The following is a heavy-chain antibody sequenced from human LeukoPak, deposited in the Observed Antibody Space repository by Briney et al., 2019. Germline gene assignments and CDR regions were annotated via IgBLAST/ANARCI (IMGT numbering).Heavy chain of an antibody. CDR3: AKDNTVLDY. CDR1: GFSFSTFG. D-gene: IGHD4-17*01. Sequence: GGSLRLSCAASGFSFSTFGMHWVRQTPGKGLEWVSHISKDESNKYYADSVKGRFTISRDTSKNTLFLQMNSLRVEDTAVYYCAKDNTVLDYWGQGTLVTVSS. CDR2: ISKDESNK. J-gene: IGHJ4*02. V-gene: IGHV3-30*18.